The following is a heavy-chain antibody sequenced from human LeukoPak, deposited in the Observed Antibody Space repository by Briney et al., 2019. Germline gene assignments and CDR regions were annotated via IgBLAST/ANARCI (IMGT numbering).Heavy chain of an antibody. J-gene: IGHJ4*02. D-gene: IGHD6-6*01. CDR3: ARARSGPARDYFDS. Sequence: SETLSLTCTVSGGSISSYYWSWIRQPPGKGLEWIGYIYYSGSTNYNPSLKSRVTISVDTSKNQFSLKLSSVTAADTAVYFCARARSGPARDYFDSWGQGILVTVSS. CDR1: GGSISSYY. CDR2: IYYSGST. V-gene: IGHV4-59*01.